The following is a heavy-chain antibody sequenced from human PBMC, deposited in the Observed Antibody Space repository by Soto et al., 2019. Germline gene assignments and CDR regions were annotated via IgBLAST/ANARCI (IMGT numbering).Heavy chain of an antibody. CDR2: IIPIFGTA. Sequence: QVQLVQSGAEVKKPGSSVKVSCKASGGTFSSYAISWVRQAPGQGLEWMGGIIPIFGTANYAQKFQGRGTITADESTSKADMELRSLRSEATAVYYCARRLRFLEMGYYGMDVWGQGTTVTVSS. CDR3: ARRLRFLEMGYYGMDV. V-gene: IGHV1-69*12. CDR1: GGTFSSYA. J-gene: IGHJ6*02. D-gene: IGHD3-3*01.